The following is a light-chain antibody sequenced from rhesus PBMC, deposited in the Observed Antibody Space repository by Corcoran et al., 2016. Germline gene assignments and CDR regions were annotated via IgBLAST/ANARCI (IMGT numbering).Light chain of an antibody. CDR3: EQTLQTPWT. CDR2: GVS. CDR1: QSLLHSNGYTY. Sequence: DIVMTQTPLSLSVTPGEPASISCRSSQSLLHSNGYTYLHWYLQKPGQSPQLLIYGVSNRASGVPDSVSGSGSGTDVTLKISRVEAEDVGVYDCEQTLQTPWTFGQGTKVEIK. V-gene: IGKV2-78*01. J-gene: IGKJ1*01.